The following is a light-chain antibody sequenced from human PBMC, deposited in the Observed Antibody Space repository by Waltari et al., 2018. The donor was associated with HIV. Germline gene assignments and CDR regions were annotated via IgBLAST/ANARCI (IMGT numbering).Light chain of an antibody. CDR2: EVN. CDR1: SSDVGGFQY. Sequence: QSALTQPPSASGHPRQSVTISCTGTSSDVGGFQYVSWYHQQPPEAPKLILYEVNRRPAGVPDRFSGSKSGNTASLTVSGLQPEDEGDYYCSSYKDANDVVFGGGTKLTVL. V-gene: IGLV2-8*01. CDR3: SSYKDANDVV. J-gene: IGLJ2*01.